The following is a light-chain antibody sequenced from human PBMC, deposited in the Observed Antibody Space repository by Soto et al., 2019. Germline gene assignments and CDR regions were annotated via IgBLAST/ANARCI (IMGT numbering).Light chain of an antibody. V-gene: IGKV3-20*01. J-gene: IGKJ1*01. CDR3: QPYGSSPWT. CDR1: QSVSNSY. Sequence: EIVLTQSPGTLSLSPGERATLSCRASQSVSNSYLAWYQQKPGQAPRPLISGASRRATGVPDRFSGSGSGTDFTLTISRLEPEDFAVYYCQPYGSSPWTFGQGTKVEIK. CDR2: GAS.